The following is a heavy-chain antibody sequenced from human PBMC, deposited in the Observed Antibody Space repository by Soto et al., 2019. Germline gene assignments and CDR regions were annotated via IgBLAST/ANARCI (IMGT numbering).Heavy chain of an antibody. J-gene: IGHJ6*02. Sequence: QVQLVQSGAEVKKPGSSVKVSCKASGGTFSSYAISWVRQAPGQGLEWMGGIIPIFGTANYAQKFQGRVTITADESTSTAYMELSSLRSEDTAVSYCARDCSSTSCAVYYYYYGMDVWGQGTTVTVSS. CDR1: GGTFSSYA. CDR3: ARDCSSTSCAVYYYYYGMDV. CDR2: IIPIFGTA. V-gene: IGHV1-69*01. D-gene: IGHD2-2*01.